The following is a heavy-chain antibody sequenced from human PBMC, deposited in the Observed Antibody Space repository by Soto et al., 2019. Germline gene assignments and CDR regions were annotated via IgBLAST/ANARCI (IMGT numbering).Heavy chain of an antibody. CDR3: ARALNDFWSANSYFDY. V-gene: IGHV1-18*01. CDR2: ISAYNGNT. Sequence: QVQLAQFGAEVKNPGASVKVSCKTSGYTFTSYGISWVRQAPGQGLAWMGWISAYNGNTNYAQKLQGTVTMTTDTPTSTADMELRSLRSDDTAVYYCARALNDFWSANSYFDYWGQGTLVTVSS. D-gene: IGHD3-3*01. J-gene: IGHJ4*02. CDR1: GYTFTSYG.